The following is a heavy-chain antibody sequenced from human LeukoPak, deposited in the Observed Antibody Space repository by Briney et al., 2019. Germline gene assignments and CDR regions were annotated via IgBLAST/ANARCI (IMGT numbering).Heavy chain of an antibody. D-gene: IGHD1-20*01. CDR2: IYYSGST. Sequence: SETLSLTCTVSGGSISISNYYWGWNRQPPGKELEWIGSIYYSGSTYYNPSLKSRVTISVDTSKNQFSLKLNSVTAADTAVYYCARLSGMNLDFDYWGQGTLATVSS. CDR1: GGSISISNYY. CDR3: ARLSGMNLDFDY. J-gene: IGHJ4*02. V-gene: IGHV4-39*01.